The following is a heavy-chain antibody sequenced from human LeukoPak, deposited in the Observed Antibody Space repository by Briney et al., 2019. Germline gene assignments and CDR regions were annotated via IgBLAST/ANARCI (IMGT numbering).Heavy chain of an antibody. D-gene: IGHD2-2*02. Sequence: SQPLSLTCTVPGGSISSRSYYWSWIRQPPGKGLEWIGSIYYSGSTYYNPSLKSRVTISVDTSKNQFSLKLNSLTAADTAVYYCARSRKNDCTSTSCYTDYWGQGALVTVSS. CDR3: ARSRKNDCTSTSCYTDY. CDR2: IYYSGST. V-gene: IGHV4-39*01. CDR1: GGSISSRSYY. J-gene: IGHJ4*02.